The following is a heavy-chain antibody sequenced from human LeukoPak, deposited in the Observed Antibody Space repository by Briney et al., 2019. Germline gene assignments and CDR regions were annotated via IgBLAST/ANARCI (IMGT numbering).Heavy chain of an antibody. V-gene: IGHV3-9*01. CDR2: ISWNSGSI. Sequence: GGSLRLSCAASGFTFDDYAMHWVRQAPGKGLEWVSGISWNSGSIGYADSVKGRFTISRDNAKNSLYLQMNSLRAEDTALYYCAKDKSSGWGAFDYWGQGTLVTVSS. CDR3: AKDKSSGWGAFDY. CDR1: GFTFDDYA. D-gene: IGHD6-19*01. J-gene: IGHJ4*02.